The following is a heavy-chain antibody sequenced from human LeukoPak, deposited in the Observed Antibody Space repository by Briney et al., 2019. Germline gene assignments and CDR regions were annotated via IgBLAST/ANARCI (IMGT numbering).Heavy chain of an antibody. CDR2: IYHSGST. CDR1: GGSISNYY. Sequence: SETLSLTCTVSGGSISNYYWSWIRQPPGKGLEWIGYIYHSGSTNYNPSLRSRVTISVDTSKNQFSLKLTSVTAADTAVYYCAKIAPGRVYNWFDPWGQRTLVTVSS. J-gene: IGHJ5*02. CDR3: AKIAPGRVYNWFDP. V-gene: IGHV4-59*01. D-gene: IGHD2-21*01.